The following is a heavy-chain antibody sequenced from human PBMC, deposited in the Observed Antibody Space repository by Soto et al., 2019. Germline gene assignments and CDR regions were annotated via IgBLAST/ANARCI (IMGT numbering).Heavy chain of an antibody. D-gene: IGHD6-13*01. J-gene: IGHJ4*02. CDR1: GGTFSSYA. CDR2: IIPIFGTT. V-gene: IGHV1-69*13. Sequence: SVKVSCKASGGTFSSYAISWVRQAPGQGLEWMGGIIPIFGTTNYAQKFQGRVTITADESTSTAYMELSSLRSEDTAVYYCARVVAAAAPRDYFDYWGQGTLVTVSS. CDR3: ARVVAAAAPRDYFDY.